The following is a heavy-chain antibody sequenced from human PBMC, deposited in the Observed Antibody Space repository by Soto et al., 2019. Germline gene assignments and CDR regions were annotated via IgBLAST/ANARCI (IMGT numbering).Heavy chain of an antibody. CDR1: GFTFSTYW. V-gene: IGHV3-7*01. D-gene: IGHD2-2*01. Sequence: EVQLVESGGGLVQPGGSLRLSCAASGFTFSTYWMSWVRQAPGKGLEWVANIKQDGTERHYVDSVKGRFTISRDNAKNSLYLQMNSLRAEDTAMYYCAGEGRGYCSSTSCPGIWGQGTLVTVSS. CDR2: IKQDGTER. CDR3: AGEGRGYCSSTSCPGI. J-gene: IGHJ4*02.